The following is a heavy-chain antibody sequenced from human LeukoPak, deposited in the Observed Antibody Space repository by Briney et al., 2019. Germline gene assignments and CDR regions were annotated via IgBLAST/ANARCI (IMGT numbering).Heavy chain of an antibody. J-gene: IGHJ4*02. D-gene: IGHD4-17*01. CDR1: GFTFSSYG. Sequence: GGSLRLSCAAFGFTFSSYGMHWVRQAPGKGLEWVAVIWYDGGNKYYADSVKGRFTISRDNSKNTLYLQMNSLRAEDTAVYYCARDRGYGDYASYFDYWGQGTLVTVSS. CDR2: IWYDGGNK. V-gene: IGHV3-33*01. CDR3: ARDRGYGDYASYFDY.